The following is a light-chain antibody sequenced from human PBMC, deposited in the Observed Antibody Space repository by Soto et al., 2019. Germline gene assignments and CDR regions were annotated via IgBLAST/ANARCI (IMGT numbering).Light chain of an antibody. CDR3: QPSNSSPLT. CDR1: QGIGSN. CDR2: GAS. V-gene: IGKV1-9*01. Sequence: IQLTQSPSSLSASGGDRVTITCRASQGIGSNLAWYLQKPGEAPKLLVYGASTLQGGVPSRFSGSGSGTLFTLTITSLQPEDFAPYFCQPSNSSPLTFGGGPKV. J-gene: IGKJ4*01.